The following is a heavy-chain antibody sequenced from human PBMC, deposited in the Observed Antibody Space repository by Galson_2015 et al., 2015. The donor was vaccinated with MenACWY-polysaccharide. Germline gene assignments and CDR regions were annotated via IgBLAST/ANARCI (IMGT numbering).Heavy chain of an antibody. Sequence: SLRLSCAASGLTFSNYAMSWVRQAPGKGLEWVSDISDRGGSTYYADSVKGRFTISRDNSKNTLYLQMNSLRAEDTAIYYCAKLGGYYDTTGYYFTEYYFDYWGQGTLVTVSS. J-gene: IGHJ4*02. D-gene: IGHD3-22*01. CDR2: ISDRGGST. V-gene: IGHV3-23*01. CDR3: AKLGGYYDTTGYYFTEYYFDY. CDR1: GLTFSNYA.